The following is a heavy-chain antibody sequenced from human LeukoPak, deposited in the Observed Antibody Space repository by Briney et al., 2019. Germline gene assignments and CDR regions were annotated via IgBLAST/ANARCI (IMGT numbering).Heavy chain of an antibody. J-gene: IGHJ6*02. V-gene: IGHV3-30*18. D-gene: IGHD3-10*01. CDR2: ISYDGSNK. CDR1: GFTFSSYA. Sequence: PGESLRLSCAASGFTFSSYAMSWVRQAAGKGLEWVAVISYDGSNKYDADSVKGRFTISRDNSKNTLYLQMNSLRAEDTAVYYCAKDSSGAGSSYGMDMWGQGTTVTVSS. CDR3: AKDSSGAGSSYGMDM.